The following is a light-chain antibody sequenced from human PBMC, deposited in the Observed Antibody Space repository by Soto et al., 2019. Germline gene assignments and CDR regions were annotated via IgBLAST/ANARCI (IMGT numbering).Light chain of an antibody. V-gene: IGKV1-5*03. CDR3: QQYKSYSRT. CDR1: QSISSW. J-gene: IGKJ1*01. Sequence: DLQMTQSPSTLSASVGDRVNITCRASQSISSWLAWYQQKPGKAPKLLIYKASSLESGVPSRFSGSGSGTEFTLTISSLQPDDFATYYCQQYKSYSRTFGQGTKVDIK. CDR2: KAS.